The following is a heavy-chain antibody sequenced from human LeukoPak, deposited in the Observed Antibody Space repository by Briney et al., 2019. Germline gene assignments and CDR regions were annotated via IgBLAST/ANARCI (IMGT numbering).Heavy chain of an antibody. CDR3: ARRRGGYCSSTSCYTRSGEDY. Sequence: SETLSLTCAVYGGFFSGYYWSWIRQPPGKGLEWIGEINHSGSTNYNPSLKSRVTISVDTSKNQFSLKLSSVTAADTAVYYCARRRGGYCSSTSCYTRSGEDYWGQGTLVTVSS. CDR1: GGFFSGYY. J-gene: IGHJ4*02. V-gene: IGHV4-34*01. CDR2: INHSGST. D-gene: IGHD2-2*02.